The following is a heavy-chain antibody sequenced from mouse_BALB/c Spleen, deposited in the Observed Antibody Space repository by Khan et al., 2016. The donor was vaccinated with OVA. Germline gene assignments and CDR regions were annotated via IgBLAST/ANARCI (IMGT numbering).Heavy chain of an antibody. CDR3: ARALYSSYGYALDY. CDR2: ISSSGST. V-gene: IGHV3-2*02. Sequence: EVQLQESGPGLVKPSQSLSLTCTVTGYSITSDYAWNWIRQFPGNQLAWMGYISSSGSTSYNPSLKSRISITRDTSKNHFFLQLKSVTTEDTATYCCARALYSSYGYALDYWGPGTSVTVSS. D-gene: IGHD2-14*01. J-gene: IGHJ4*01. CDR1: GYSITSDYA.